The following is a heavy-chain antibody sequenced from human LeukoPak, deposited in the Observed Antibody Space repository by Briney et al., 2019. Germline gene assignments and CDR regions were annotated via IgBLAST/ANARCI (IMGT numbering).Heavy chain of an antibody. V-gene: IGHV4-34*01. CDR1: GGSFSGYY. Sequence: SETLSLTCAVYGGSFSGYYWSWIRQPPGKGLEWIGEINHSGSANYNPSLKSRVTISVDTSKNQFSLKLSSVTAADTAVYYCARVVPAANAFDIWGQGTMVTVSS. D-gene: IGHD2-2*01. CDR2: INHSGSA. J-gene: IGHJ3*02. CDR3: ARVVPAANAFDI.